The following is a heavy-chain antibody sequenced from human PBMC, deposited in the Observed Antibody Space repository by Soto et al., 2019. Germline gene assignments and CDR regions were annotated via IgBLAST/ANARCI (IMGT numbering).Heavy chain of an antibody. V-gene: IGHV3-21*01. CDR3: ARTPGRDGYNHFEY. J-gene: IGHJ4*02. Sequence: EVQLVESGGGLVKPGGSLRLSCAASGFNFNIYSMTWVRQAPGKGLEWVSAISSGSDYIYHADSVRGRFTISRDNAKNSLYLQMSSLRVEDTAVYYCARTPGRDGYNHFEYWGQGTLVTVSS. CDR1: GFNFNIYS. CDR2: ISSGSDYI. D-gene: IGHD1-1*01.